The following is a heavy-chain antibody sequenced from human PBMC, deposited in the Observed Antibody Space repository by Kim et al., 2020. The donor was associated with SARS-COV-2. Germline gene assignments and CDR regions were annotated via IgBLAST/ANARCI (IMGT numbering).Heavy chain of an antibody. V-gene: IGHV4-61*01. CDR2: IYYSGST. J-gene: IGHJ5*02. Sequence: SETLSLTCTVSGGSVSSGSYYWSWIRQPPGKGLEWIGYIYYSGSTNYNPSLKSRVTISVDTSKNQFSLKLSSVTAADTAVYYCARGYIVGAIVNWFDPWGQGTLVTVSS. CDR1: GGSVSSGSYY. CDR3: ARGYIVGAIVNWFDP. D-gene: IGHD1-26*01.